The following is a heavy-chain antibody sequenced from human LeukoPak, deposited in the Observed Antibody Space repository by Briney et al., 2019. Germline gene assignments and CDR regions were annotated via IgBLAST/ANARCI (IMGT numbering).Heavy chain of an antibody. CDR1: GFTFSNYG. J-gene: IGHJ4*02. CDR3: AKGGSLTTVTHFDY. CDR2: IGDSGGST. V-gene: IGHV3-23*01. Sequence: GGSLRLSCAASGFTFSNYGMNWVRQAPGKGLEWVSGIGDSGGSTYYADSVKGRFTISRDNFKNTLYLQMNSLRAEDTAVYYCAKGGSLTTVTHFDYWGQGTLVTVSS. D-gene: IGHD4-17*01.